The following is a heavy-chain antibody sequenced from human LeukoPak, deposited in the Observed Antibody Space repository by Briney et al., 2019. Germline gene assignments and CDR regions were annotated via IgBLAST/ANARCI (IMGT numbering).Heavy chain of an antibody. J-gene: IGHJ1*01. V-gene: IGHV3-23*01. Sequence: GGSLRLSCAASGFTFSSYAMSWVRQAPGKGLEWVSAISGSSGYTYYADSVKGRFTISRDNSKNTLYLQMNSLRAEDTAVYYCATDGGNSVYFQHWGQGTLVTVSS. CDR2: ISGSSGYT. CDR3: ATDGGNSVYFQH. D-gene: IGHD4-23*01. CDR1: GFTFSSYA.